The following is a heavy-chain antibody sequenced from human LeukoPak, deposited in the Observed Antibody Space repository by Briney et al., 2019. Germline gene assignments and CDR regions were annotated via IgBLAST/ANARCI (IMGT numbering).Heavy chain of an antibody. CDR1: GGSISSCY. Sequence: KPSETVSLTCTVSGGSISSCYWSWIRQPPGKGLEWIGYIHYSGSTNYNPSLKSRVTISVATSKNQFSLKLSSVTAADTAVYYCARQGYDSSGYYRFDPWGQGTLVTVSS. CDR2: IHYSGST. V-gene: IGHV4-59*08. J-gene: IGHJ5*02. D-gene: IGHD3-22*01. CDR3: ARQGYDSSGYYRFDP.